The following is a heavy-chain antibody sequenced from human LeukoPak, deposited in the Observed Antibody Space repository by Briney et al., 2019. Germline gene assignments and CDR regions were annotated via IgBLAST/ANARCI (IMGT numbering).Heavy chain of an antibody. CDR2: IRYDGSNK. CDR1: GFTFSSYG. D-gene: IGHD3-22*01. Sequence: GGSLRLSCAASGFTFSSYGMHWVRQAPGKGLEGVAFIRYDGSNKYYADSLRGRFTISRDNSKNTLYLQMNSLRAEDTAVYYCARDGRAYYYDSSGYYDYWGQGTLVTVSS. V-gene: IGHV3-30*02. J-gene: IGHJ4*02. CDR3: ARDGRAYYYDSSGYYDY.